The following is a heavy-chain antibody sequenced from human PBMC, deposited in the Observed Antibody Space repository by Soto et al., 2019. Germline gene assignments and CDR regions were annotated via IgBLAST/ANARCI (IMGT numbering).Heavy chain of an antibody. CDR1: GYSFTSYW. CDR3: AKDMLELEYYYYMDV. V-gene: IGHV5-51*01. D-gene: IGHD1-7*01. Sequence: ESLKISCKGSGYSFTSYWIGWVRQMPGKGLEWMGIIYPGDSDTRYSPSFQGQVTISADKSISTAYLQWSSLKASDTALYYCAKDMLELEYYYYMDVWGKGTTVTVSS. J-gene: IGHJ6*03. CDR2: IYPGDSDT.